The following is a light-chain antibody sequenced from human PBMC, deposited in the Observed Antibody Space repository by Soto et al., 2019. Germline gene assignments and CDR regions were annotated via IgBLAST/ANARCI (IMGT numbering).Light chain of an antibody. CDR3: QQRSNWPPPFT. J-gene: IGKJ3*01. CDR2: DAS. CDR1: QSVSSY. V-gene: IGKV3-11*01. Sequence: EVVLTQSPATLSLSPGDIATLSCRASQSVSSYLAWYQQKPGQAPRLLIYDASKRATGIPARFSGSGSGTDFTLTISSLEPEDFGVYYCQQRSNWPPPFTFGPGTKVDIK.